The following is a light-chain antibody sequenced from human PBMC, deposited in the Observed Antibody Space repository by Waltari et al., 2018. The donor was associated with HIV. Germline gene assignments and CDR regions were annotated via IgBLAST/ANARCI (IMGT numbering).Light chain of an antibody. CDR2: DAS. Sequence: DIVLTQSPATLSLSPGERATLSCRASQSVSSYLAWSQQKPGQAPRLLIYDASNRATGIPARFSGSGSGTDFILTIDGLEPEDFAVYYCQDYGVSPWTFGLGTKVEIK. CDR3: QDYGVSPWT. J-gene: IGKJ1*01. V-gene: IGKV3-11*01. CDR1: QSVSSY.